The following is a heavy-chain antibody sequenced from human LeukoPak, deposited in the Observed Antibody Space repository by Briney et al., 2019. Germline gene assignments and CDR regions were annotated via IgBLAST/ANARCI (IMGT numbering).Heavy chain of an antibody. J-gene: IGHJ4*02. CDR2: INPSGGST. Sequence: ASVKVSCKASGYTFTSYYMHWVRQAPGQGLEWMGIINPSGGSTSYAQKFQGRVTMTRDTSTSTAYMELRSLRSDDTAVYYCARAPDSFEYFDWFVDYWGQGTLVTVSS. CDR3: ARAPDSFEYFDWFVDY. D-gene: IGHD3-9*01. CDR1: GYTFTSYY. V-gene: IGHV1-46*01.